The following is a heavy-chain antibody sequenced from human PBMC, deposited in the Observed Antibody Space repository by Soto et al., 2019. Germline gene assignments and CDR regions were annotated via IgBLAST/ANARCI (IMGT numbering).Heavy chain of an antibody. Sequence: SSETLSLTCAVSGGSISSSNWWSWVRQPPGKGLEWIGEIYHSGSTNYNPSLKSRVTISVDKSKNQFSLKLSSVTAADTAVYYCARMYSSTRSGYYYGMDVWGQGTTVPVS. CDR1: GGSISSSNW. V-gene: IGHV4-4*02. D-gene: IGHD6-13*01. J-gene: IGHJ6*02. CDR2: IYHSGST. CDR3: ARMYSSTRSGYYYGMDV.